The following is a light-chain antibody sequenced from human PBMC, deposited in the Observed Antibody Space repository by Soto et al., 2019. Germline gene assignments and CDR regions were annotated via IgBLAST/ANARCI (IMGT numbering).Light chain of an antibody. CDR2: DTS. J-gene: IGKJ5*01. Sequence: IVLTQSPATLSFSPGKRATLSCRASQIVSNFLAWYQQKPGQAPRLLIYDTSNRATGIPARFSGSGSGTDFTLTINNLEPEDFAVYYCQQRSNWPITFGQGTRLEI. V-gene: IGKV3-11*01. CDR3: QQRSNWPIT. CDR1: QIVSNF.